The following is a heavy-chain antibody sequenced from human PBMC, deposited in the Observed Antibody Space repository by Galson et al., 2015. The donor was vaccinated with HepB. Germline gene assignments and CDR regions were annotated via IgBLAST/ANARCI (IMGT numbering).Heavy chain of an antibody. CDR2: ISFDGSDK. V-gene: IGHV3-30*18. D-gene: IGHD6-19*01. Sequence: SLRLSCAASGFTFSTYGMHWVRLAPGKGLEWVAVISFDGSDKYYADSVKGRFTISRDNSKNTLYLQMNSLRAEDTAVYYCAKEWGWYYFDYWGQGTLVTVSS. CDR3: AKEWGWYYFDY. J-gene: IGHJ4*02. CDR1: GFTFSTYG.